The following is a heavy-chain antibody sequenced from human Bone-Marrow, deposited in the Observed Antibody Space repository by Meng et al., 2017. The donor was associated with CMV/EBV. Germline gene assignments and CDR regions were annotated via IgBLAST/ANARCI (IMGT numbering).Heavy chain of an antibody. CDR2: ISAYNGNT. CDR3: ARVSRGSSWTTNWFDP. CDR1: GYTFTSYG. J-gene: IGHJ5*02. V-gene: IGHV1-18*01. Sequence: ASVKVSCKASGYTFTSYGISWVRQAPGQGLEWMGWISAYNGNTNYAQKLQGRVTMTTDTSTSTAYMELRSLGSDDTAVYYCARVSRGSSWTTNWFDPWGQGTLVTVSS. D-gene: IGHD6-13*01.